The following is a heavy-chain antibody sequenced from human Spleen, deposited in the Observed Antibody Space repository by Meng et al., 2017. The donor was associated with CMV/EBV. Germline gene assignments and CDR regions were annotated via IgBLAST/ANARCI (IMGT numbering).Heavy chain of an antibody. CDR2: ISYDGSNK. J-gene: IGHJ4*02. CDR3: ARDLYDYIWGAYRSTLAY. Sequence: GESLKISCAASGFTFSSYAMHWVRPAPGKGLQWVAVISYDGSNKDYADSVKGSFTISRDSSRNTVYLQMSSQRAEDTAVYYCARDLYDYIWGAYRSTLAYWGQGTLVTVSS. V-gene: IGHV3-30-3*01. D-gene: IGHD3-16*02. CDR1: GFTFSSYA.